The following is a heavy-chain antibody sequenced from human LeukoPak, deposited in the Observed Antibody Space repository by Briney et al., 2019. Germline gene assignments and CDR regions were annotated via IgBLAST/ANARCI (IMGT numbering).Heavy chain of an antibody. CDR3: ARAEWELGGGLFDY. Sequence: SETLSLTCTVSGGSISSYYWSWIRQPPGKGLEWIGYIYYSGSTNYNPSLKSRVTISVDTSKNQFSLKLSSVTAADTAVYYCARAEWELGGGLFDYWGQGTLVTVSS. CDR2: IYYSGST. CDR1: GGSISSYY. V-gene: IGHV4-59*01. D-gene: IGHD1-26*01. J-gene: IGHJ4*02.